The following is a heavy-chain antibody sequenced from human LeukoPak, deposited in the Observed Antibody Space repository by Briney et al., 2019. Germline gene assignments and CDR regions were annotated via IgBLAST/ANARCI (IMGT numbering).Heavy chain of an antibody. CDR1: GFTFSGYA. D-gene: IGHD4-23*01. J-gene: IGHJ4*02. CDR3: ARDENDYGGNPRGYFDY. Sequence: GGSLRLSCAASGFTFSGYAMHWVRQAPGKGLEWVAVISYDGSNKYYADSVKGRFTISRDNSKNTLYLQMNSLRAEDTAVYYCARDENDYGGNPRGYFDYWGQGTLVTVSS. CDR2: ISYDGSNK. V-gene: IGHV3-30-3*01.